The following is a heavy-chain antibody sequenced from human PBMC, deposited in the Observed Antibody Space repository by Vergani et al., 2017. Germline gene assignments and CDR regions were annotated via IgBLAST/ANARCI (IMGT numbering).Heavy chain of an antibody. Sequence: QLQLQESGPGLVKPSETLSLTCTVSGGSISSSSYYWGWIRQPPGKGLEWIGSIYYSGSTYYNPSLKSRVTISVDTSRNQFSLRLSSVTAADTAVYYCARHNLWGDSQTGIDFWGLGTLVIVSS. CDR3: ARHNLWGDSQTGIDF. D-gene: IGHD2-21*02. CDR2: IYYSGST. J-gene: IGHJ4*02. V-gene: IGHV4-39*01. CDR1: GGSISSSSYY.